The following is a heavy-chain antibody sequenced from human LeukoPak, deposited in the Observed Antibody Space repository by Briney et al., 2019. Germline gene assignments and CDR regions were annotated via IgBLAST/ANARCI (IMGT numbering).Heavy chain of an antibody. D-gene: IGHD6-13*01. J-gene: IGHJ6*02. CDR2: INHSGST. V-gene: IGHV4-34*01. CDR3: ARGVGAAGHYYYGMDV. CDR1: GGSFSGYY. Sequence: PSETLSLTCAVYGGSFSGYYWSWIRQPPGKGLEWIGEINHSGSTNYNPSLKSRVTISVDTSKNRFSLKLSSVTAADTAVYYCARGVGAAGHYYYGMDVWGRGTTVTVSS.